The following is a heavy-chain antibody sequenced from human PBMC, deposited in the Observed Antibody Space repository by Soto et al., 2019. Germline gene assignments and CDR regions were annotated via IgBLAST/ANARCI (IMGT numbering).Heavy chain of an antibody. CDR2: INHSGST. CDR3: AATPRY. Sequence: SETLSXTXAVXGGSFSGYYWSWIRQPPGKGLEWIGEINHSGSTNYNPSLKSRVTISVETSKNQISLNLIFVTAADTAVYYCAATPRYWGQGTLVTVSS. J-gene: IGHJ4*02. V-gene: IGHV4-34*01. CDR1: GGSFSGYY.